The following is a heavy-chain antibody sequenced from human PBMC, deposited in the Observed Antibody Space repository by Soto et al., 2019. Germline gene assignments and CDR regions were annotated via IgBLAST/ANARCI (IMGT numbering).Heavy chain of an antibody. D-gene: IGHD3-16*01. Sequence: EVQLLESGGGLVQPGGSLRLSCAASGFTVSSYAVSWVRQAPGKGLEWVSAISGSGSTYSADSVKGRFTISRDSSKNTVYLEMNSLRAEDTAVYYCAKALRFTFTTGYYMDVWGRGTTVTVSS. CDR2: ISGSGST. CDR1: GFTVSSYA. J-gene: IGHJ6*03. V-gene: IGHV3-23*01. CDR3: AKALRFTFTTGYYMDV.